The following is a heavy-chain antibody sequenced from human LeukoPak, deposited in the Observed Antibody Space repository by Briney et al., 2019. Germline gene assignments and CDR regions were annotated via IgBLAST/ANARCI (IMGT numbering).Heavy chain of an antibody. D-gene: IGHD2-2*02. CDR3: AKDRNNCSSTSCYILYYFDH. CDR2: INPNSGGT. CDR1: GYTFTGYY. J-gene: IGHJ4*02. V-gene: IGHV1-2*02. Sequence: GASVKVSCKASGYTFTGYYMHWVRQAPGQGLEWMGCINPNSGGTNYAQKFQGRVTMTRDTSISTAYMELSRLRSDDTAVYYCAKDRNNCSSTSCYILYYFDHWGQETLVTVSS.